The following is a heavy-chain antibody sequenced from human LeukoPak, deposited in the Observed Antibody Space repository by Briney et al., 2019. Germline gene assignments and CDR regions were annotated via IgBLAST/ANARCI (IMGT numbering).Heavy chain of an antibody. Sequence: GGSLRLSCAASGFTFSSYSMNWVRQAPGKGLEWVSSISSSSSYIYYADSVKGRFTISRDNAKNSLYLQMNSLRAEDTAVYYCARGLWDYGDIGGDWFDPWGQGTLVTVSS. CDR1: GFTFSSYS. CDR3: ARGLWDYGDIGGDWFDP. CDR2: ISSSSSYI. D-gene: IGHD4-17*01. J-gene: IGHJ5*02. V-gene: IGHV3-21*01.